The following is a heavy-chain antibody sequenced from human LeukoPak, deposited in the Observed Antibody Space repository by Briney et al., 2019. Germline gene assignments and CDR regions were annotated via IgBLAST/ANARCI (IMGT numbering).Heavy chain of an antibody. D-gene: IGHD3-22*01. CDR3: AKDLSSAITSALVLDV. CDR1: GFTFDDYA. V-gene: IGHV3-9*01. Sequence: PGRSLRLSCTVSGFTFDDYAMHWVRHTPGKGLEWVAGITWNRDYIGYGDSVKGRFTISRDNVKNVLYLQMNSLRPEDTALYYCAKDLSSAITSALVLDVWGQGTTV. J-gene: IGHJ6*02. CDR2: ITWNRDYI.